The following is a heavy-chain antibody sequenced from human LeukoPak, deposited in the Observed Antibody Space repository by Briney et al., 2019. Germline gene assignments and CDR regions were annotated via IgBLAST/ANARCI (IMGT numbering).Heavy chain of an antibody. D-gene: IGHD6-19*01. CDR1: GGSFSGYY. CDR2: INHSGST. V-gene: IGHV4-34*01. J-gene: IGHJ4*02. CDR3: ARGPRYSSGWYLY. Sequence: PSETLSLTCAVYGGSFSGYYWSWIRQPPGKGLEWIGEINHSGSTNYNPSLKSRVTISVDTSKNQFSLKLSSVTAADTAVYYCARGPRYSSGWYLYWGQGALVTVSS.